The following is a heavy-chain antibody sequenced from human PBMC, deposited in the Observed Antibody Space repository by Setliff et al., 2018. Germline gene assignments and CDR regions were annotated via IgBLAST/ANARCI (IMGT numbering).Heavy chain of an antibody. CDR2: IYYTGST. CDR1: GGPISSYS. D-gene: IGHD3-22*01. J-gene: IGHJ3*02. CDR3: AREFGISGYYGRSSHYSFDT. V-gene: IGHV4-59*13. Sequence: SETLSLTCTVSGGPISSYSWSWIRQSPGRGLEWIGFIYYTGSTNYNPSLKSRVTISGDTSKNQFSLKLNSVTAADTAVYYCAREFGISGYYGRSSHYSFDTWGQGTVVTVSS.